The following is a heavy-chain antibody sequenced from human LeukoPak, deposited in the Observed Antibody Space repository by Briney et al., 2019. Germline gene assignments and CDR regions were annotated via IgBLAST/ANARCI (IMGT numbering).Heavy chain of an antibody. CDR1: GFTFSSYA. D-gene: IGHD4-17*01. V-gene: IGHV3-23*01. CDR2: ISGSGGST. Sequence: GGSLRLSCAASGFTFSSYAMSWVRQAPGKGLEWVSAISGSGGSTYYADSVKGRFTISRDNSKNTLYLQMNSLRAEDTAVYYCAKGQDYGDYMVDYFDYWGQGTLVTVSS. CDR3: AKGQDYGDYMVDYFDY. J-gene: IGHJ4*02.